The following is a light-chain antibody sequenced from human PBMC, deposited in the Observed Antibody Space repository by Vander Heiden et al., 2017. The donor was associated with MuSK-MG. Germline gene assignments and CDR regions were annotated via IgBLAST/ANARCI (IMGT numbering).Light chain of an antibody. V-gene: IGKV4-1*01. CDR2: WAS. CDR1: QSPLSFKNKRHY. CDR3: QQYYSVPWT. Sequence: IAVTQSPDSLSLSLGETATITCKASQSPLSFKNKRHYFAWYQQKSGQPPRLLIYWASTRESGVPDRFSGSGSGTDFTLTINSLQAEDAAVYFCQQYYSVPWTFGHGTRVXIK. J-gene: IGKJ1*01.